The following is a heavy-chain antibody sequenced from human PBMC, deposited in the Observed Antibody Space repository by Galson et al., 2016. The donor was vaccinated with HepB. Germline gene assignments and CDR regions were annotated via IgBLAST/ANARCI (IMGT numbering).Heavy chain of an antibody. CDR2: ISFDGTNK. J-gene: IGHJ4*02. Sequence: SLRLSCAASGFNSNNYAMHWVRQAPGKGLDWMAVISFDGTNKYYAESVKGRFTISRDNFKNTLNLQMNSLRAEDTAVYYCATGKNIAVVVAAESPDFDYWGQGTLVTVSS. D-gene: IGHD2-15*01. CDR1: GFNSNNYA. CDR3: ATGKNIAVVVAAESPDFDY. V-gene: IGHV3-30-3*01.